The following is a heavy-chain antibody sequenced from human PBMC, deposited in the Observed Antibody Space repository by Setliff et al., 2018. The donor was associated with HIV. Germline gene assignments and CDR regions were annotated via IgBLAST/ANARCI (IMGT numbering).Heavy chain of an antibody. Sequence: PSETLSLTCTVSGGSISTYYWTWIRQPAGKGLEWIGCIYTSGSTNYNPSLKSRVTMSVDTSKNQFSLKLSSVTAADTAMYYCARGSDTTGWSRYYYYMDVWGKGTTVTVSS. CDR3: ARGSDTTGWSRYYYYMDV. CDR2: IYTSGST. J-gene: IGHJ6*03. D-gene: IGHD6-19*01. CDR1: GGSISTYY. V-gene: IGHV4-4*07.